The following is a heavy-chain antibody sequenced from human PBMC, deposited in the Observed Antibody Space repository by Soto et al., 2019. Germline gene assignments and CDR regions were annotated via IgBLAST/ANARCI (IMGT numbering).Heavy chain of an antibody. CDR3: ARNQPGHDY. Sequence: EVQLVESGGGVVQPGGSLRLSCEASGFTFSNFWMHWVRQAPGKGLEWVSRITGDARGTTHADSVKGRFSISRDNAKNTLYLQMDSLRVEDTAVYYWARNQPGHDYWGQGTLVTVSS. CDR2: ITGDARGT. V-gene: IGHV3-74*01. J-gene: IGHJ4*02. D-gene: IGHD3-10*01. CDR1: GFTFSNFW.